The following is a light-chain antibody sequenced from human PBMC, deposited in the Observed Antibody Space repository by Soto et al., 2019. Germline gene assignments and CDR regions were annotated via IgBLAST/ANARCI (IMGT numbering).Light chain of an antibody. V-gene: IGKV1-5*03. CDR1: DNIGPW. CDR2: QAS. Sequence: GDRVAITCRASDNIGPWVAWYQQKPGKAPKLLTYQASTLETGAPSRFAVSGSKTGYNLGMSRLQPDETAIYYCQHYCSYSRTCGQGTKVDIK. CDR3: QHYCSYSRT. J-gene: IGKJ1*01.